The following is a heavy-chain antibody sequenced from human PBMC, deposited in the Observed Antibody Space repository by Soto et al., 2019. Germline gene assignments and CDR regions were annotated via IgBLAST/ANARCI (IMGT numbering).Heavy chain of an antibody. J-gene: IGHJ4*02. CDR3: ARELRGGCSGGSCYYFDY. D-gene: IGHD2-15*01. Sequence: QVQLVQSGAEVKKPGASVKVSCKASGYTFTSYYMHWVQQAPGQGLEWMGIINPSGGSTSYAQKFQGRVTMTRDTSTSTVYMELSSLRSEDTAVYYCARELRGGCSGGSCYYFDYWGQGTLVTVSS. CDR2: INPSGGST. V-gene: IGHV1-46*03. CDR1: GYTFTSYY.